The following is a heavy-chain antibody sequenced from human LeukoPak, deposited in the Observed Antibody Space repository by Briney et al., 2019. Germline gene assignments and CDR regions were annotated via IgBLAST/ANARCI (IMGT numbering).Heavy chain of an antibody. Sequence: PGGSLRLSCAASGFTFSSYSMNWVRQAPGKGLVWVSRINTDGRSTNYADSVKGRFTVSRDNAKNTLYLQMNSLRAEDTAVYYCARVIGWDEPFDIWGQGTMVTVSS. CDR2: INTDGRST. CDR3: ARVIGWDEPFDI. V-gene: IGHV3-74*01. J-gene: IGHJ3*02. D-gene: IGHD1-26*01. CDR1: GFTFSSYS.